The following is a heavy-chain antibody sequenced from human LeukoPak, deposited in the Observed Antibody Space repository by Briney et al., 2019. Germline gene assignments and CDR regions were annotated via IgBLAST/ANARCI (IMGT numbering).Heavy chain of an antibody. CDR2: IKYDGGQI. V-gene: IGHV3-7*05. D-gene: IGHD7-27*01. J-gene: IGHJ4*02. CDR3: ARIVLTGAWYFDY. Sequence: GGSLRLSCAASGFTFSSYWMSWVRQAPGKGLEWVASIKYDGGQISFVDSLKGRFTISRDNAKNSLYLQMNSLRAEDTAVYYCARIVLTGAWYFDYWGQGTLVTVSS. CDR1: GFTFSSYW.